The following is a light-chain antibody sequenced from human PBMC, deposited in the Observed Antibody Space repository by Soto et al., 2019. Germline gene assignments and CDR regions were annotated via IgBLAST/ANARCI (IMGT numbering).Light chain of an antibody. CDR3: QQYASSPLT. CDR2: GAS. V-gene: IGKV3-20*01. J-gene: IGKJ4*01. CDR1: QSVGRNY. Sequence: EIVLTQSPGTLSLSPGERATLSCRASQSVGRNYLAWYQQKLGQAPRLLIHGASSRATGIPDRFSGSGSGTDFIPTLRRVEPEDFAVYYCQQYASSPLTFGGGTKVEIK.